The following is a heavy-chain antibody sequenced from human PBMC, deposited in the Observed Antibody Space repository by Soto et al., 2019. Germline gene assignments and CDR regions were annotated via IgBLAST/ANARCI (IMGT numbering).Heavy chain of an antibody. CDR2: IYSGGST. CDR1: GFTVSSNY. D-gene: IGHD1-26*01. CDR3: ITTYSGTPARPYLDL. Sequence: GSLRLSCAASGFTVSSNYMSWVRQAPGKGLEWVSVIYSGGSTYYADSVKGRFTISRDNSKNTLYLQMNSLKTEDTAVYYCITTYSGTPARPYLDLWGQGTPVTVSS. V-gene: IGHV3-53*01. J-gene: IGHJ4*02.